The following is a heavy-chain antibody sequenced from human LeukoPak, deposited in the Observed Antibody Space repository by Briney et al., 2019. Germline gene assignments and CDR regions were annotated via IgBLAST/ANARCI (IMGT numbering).Heavy chain of an antibody. V-gene: IGHV1-8*01. CDR3: ARTSLSSGCYGVYYYYMDV. Sequence: ASVKVSCKASGYTFTSYDINWVRQATGQGLEWMGWMNPNSGNTGYAQKFQGRVTMTRNTSISTAYMELSSLRSEDTAVYYCARTSLSSGCYGVYYYYMDVWGKGTTVTVSS. CDR2: MNPNSGNT. J-gene: IGHJ6*03. D-gene: IGHD6-19*01. CDR1: GYTFTSYD.